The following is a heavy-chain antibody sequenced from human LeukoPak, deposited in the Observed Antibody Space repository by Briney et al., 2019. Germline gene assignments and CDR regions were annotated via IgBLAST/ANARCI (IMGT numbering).Heavy chain of an antibody. V-gene: IGHV4-59*08. CDR3: ARRRDSSSSGGDFDY. CDR1: GGSFSGYY. J-gene: IGHJ4*02. D-gene: IGHD6-6*01. Sequence: PSETLSLTCAVYGGSFSGYYWSWIRQPPGKGLEWIGYIYYTGSTKYNPSLKSRVTISVDTSKNQFSLKLSSVTAADTAVYYCARRRDSSSSGGDFDYWGQGTLVTVSS. CDR2: IYYTGST.